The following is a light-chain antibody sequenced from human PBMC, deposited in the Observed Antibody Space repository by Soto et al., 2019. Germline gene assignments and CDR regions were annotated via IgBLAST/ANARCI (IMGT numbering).Light chain of an antibody. J-gene: IGKJ1*01. V-gene: IGKV1-5*03. CDR1: QSISTW. Sequence: DIQMTQSPSTLSASVGDRVTITCRASQSISTWLAWYQHKPRKAPKLLIYKSSSLESGDPSRFSGSGSGTESPLSVSGVQTDDFATYYCQQYNSLAWTFGHGTKVEI. CDR2: KSS. CDR3: QQYNSLAWT.